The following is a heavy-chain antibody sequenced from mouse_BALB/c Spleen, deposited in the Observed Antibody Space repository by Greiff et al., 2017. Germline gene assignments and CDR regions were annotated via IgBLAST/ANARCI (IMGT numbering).Heavy chain of an antibody. CDR1: GFTFTDYY. J-gene: IGHJ1*01. CDR3: ARAITTVRGNWYFDV. CDR2: IRNKANGYTT. V-gene: IGHV7-3*02. D-gene: IGHD1-1*01. Sequence: EVMLVESGGGLVQPGGSLRLSCATSGFTFTDYYMSWVRQPPGKALEWLGFIRNKANGYTTEYSASVKGRFTISRDNSQSILYLQMNTLRAEDSATYYCARAITTVRGNWYFDVWGAGTTVTVSS.